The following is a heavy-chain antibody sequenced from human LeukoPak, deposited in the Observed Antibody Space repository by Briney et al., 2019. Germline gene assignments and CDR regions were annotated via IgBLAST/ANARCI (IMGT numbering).Heavy chain of an antibody. V-gene: IGHV1-69*05. Sequence: SVKVSCKASGGTFSSYAISWVRQAPGQGPEWMGRIIPIFGTANYAQKFQGRVTITTDESTSTAYMELSSLRSEDTAVYYCARDRDYYGSGSYVDYWGQGTLVTVSS. CDR1: GGTFSSYA. D-gene: IGHD3-10*01. CDR2: IIPIFGTA. CDR3: ARDRDYYGSGSYVDY. J-gene: IGHJ4*02.